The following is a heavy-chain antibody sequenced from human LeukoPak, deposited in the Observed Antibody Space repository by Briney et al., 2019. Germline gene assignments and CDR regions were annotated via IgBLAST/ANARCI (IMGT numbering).Heavy chain of an antibody. J-gene: IGHJ4*02. CDR3: AREALGDGYRDFDY. CDR2: INSDGSST. CDR1: GFTFSNYW. V-gene: IGHV3-74*01. Sequence: GGSLRLSCAASGFTFSNYWMHWVRQAPGKGLVWVSRINSDGSSTSYADSVKGRFTISRDNAKNTLYLQMNSLRAEDTAVYYCAREALGDGYRDFDYWGQGTLVTVSS. D-gene: IGHD5-24*01.